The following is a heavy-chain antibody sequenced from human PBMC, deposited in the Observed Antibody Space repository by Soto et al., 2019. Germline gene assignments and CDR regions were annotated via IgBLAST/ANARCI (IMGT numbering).Heavy chain of an antibody. V-gene: IGHV5-51*01. J-gene: IGHJ6*02. CDR2: IYPGDSDT. Sequence: PGESLKISCKGSGYSFTSYWIGWVRQMPGKGLEWMGIIYPGDSDTRYSPSFQGQVTISADKSISTAYLQWSSLKASDTAMYYCPRISAAGKYYYGMDVWGQGTTVTVSS. D-gene: IGHD6-13*01. CDR1: GYSFTSYW. CDR3: PRISAAGKYYYGMDV.